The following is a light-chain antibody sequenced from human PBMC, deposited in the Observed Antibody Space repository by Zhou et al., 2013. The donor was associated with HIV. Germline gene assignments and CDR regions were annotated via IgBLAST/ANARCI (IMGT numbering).Light chain of an antibody. Sequence: QSAPTQPPSASGSPGQSVTISCTGTSSDVGGYNYVSWYQQHPGKAPKLMIYEVSKRPSGVPDRFSGSKSGNTASLTVSGLQGEDEADYYCSSYAGSNNLVFGAGTKLTVL. V-gene: IGLV2-8*01. CDR3: SSYAGSNNLV. J-gene: IGLJ2*01. CDR2: EVS. CDR1: SSDVGGYNY.